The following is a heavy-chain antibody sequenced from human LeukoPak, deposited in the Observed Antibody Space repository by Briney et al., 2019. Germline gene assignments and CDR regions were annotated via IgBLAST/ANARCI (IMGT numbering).Heavy chain of an antibody. J-gene: IGHJ4*02. CDR2: INHSGST. CDR1: GGSFSGYY. V-gene: IGHV4-34*01. D-gene: IGHD3-3*01. Sequence: SETLSLTCAVYGGSFSGYYWSWIRQPPGKGLEWIGEINHSGSTNYNPSLKSRVTISVDTSKNQFSLKLSSVTAADTAVYYCARGGRGVTYYDFWSGYLYFDYWGQGTLVTVSS. CDR3: ARGGRGVTYYDFWSGYLYFDY.